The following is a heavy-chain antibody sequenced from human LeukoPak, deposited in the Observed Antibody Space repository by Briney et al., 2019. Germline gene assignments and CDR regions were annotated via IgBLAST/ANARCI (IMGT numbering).Heavy chain of an antibody. CDR1: GGTFSSYA. J-gene: IGHJ4*02. Sequence: ASVKVSCKASGGTFSSYAISWVRQAPGQGLEWMGGIIPIFGTAKYAQEFQGRVTITTDESKSTAYMELSSLQSEDTAVYYCALYYYDSSGYYARFDYWGQGTLVTVSS. CDR3: ALYYYDSSGYYARFDY. CDR2: IIPIFGTA. D-gene: IGHD3-22*01. V-gene: IGHV1-69*05.